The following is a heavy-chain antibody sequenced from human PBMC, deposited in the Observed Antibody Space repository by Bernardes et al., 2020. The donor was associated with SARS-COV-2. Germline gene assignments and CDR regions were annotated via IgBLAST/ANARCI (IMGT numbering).Heavy chain of an antibody. J-gene: IGHJ4*02. CDR2: LYYTGST. Sequence: TLSLPCTVSGGSISAYYWSWFRQPPGKGLEWIGYLYYTGSTNYNPSLQSRVTISVDTSKNQFSLKLSSVTAADTAVYYCARGFDYWGQGILVTVSS. V-gene: IGHV4-59*01. CDR1: GGSISAYY. CDR3: ARGFDY.